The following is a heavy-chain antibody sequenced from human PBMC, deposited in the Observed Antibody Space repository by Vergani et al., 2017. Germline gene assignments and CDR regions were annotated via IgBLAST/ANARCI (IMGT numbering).Heavy chain of an antibody. Sequence: QVQLVQSGAEVKKPGASVKVSCTASGYTFTSYGISWVRQAPGQGLEWMGGISAYNGNTNYAQKLEGRVTMTTGTSTSTAYMELRSLRSDDTAVYYCARDGDGDDYGMDVWGQGTTVTVSS. CDR2: ISAYNGNT. CDR3: ARDGDGDDYGMDV. V-gene: IGHV1-18*01. CDR1: GYTFTSYG. J-gene: IGHJ6*02. D-gene: IGHD4-17*01.